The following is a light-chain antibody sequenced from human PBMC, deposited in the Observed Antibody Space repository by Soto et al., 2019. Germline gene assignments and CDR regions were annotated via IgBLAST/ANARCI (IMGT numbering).Light chain of an antibody. V-gene: IGKV3-20*01. CDR3: QQYGSSGT. CDR2: GAS. Sequence: IVLTQSPGALSLSPGGRATRSCRASQSVSNNYLAWYQQKPGQAPRLLIYGASNRATGIPDRFSGSGSGTDFTLTISRLEPEDFAVYYCQQYGSSGTFGQGTKVDIK. J-gene: IGKJ1*01. CDR1: QSVSNNY.